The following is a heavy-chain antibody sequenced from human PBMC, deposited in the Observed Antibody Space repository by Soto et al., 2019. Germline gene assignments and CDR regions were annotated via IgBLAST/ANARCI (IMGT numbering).Heavy chain of an antibody. Sequence: ASVKVSCKASGYTFTSYYMHWVRQAPGQGLEWMGIINPSGGSTSYAQKFQGRVTMTRDTSTSTVHMELSSLRSEDTAVYHCARDALYCSGGSCYMDVWGKGTTVTVSS. V-gene: IGHV1-46*03. J-gene: IGHJ6*04. CDR2: INPSGGST. CDR1: GYTFTSYY. CDR3: ARDALYCSGGSCYMDV. D-gene: IGHD2-15*01.